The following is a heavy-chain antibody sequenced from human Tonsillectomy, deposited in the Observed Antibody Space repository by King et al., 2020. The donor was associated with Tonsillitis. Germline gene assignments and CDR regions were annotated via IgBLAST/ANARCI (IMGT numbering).Heavy chain of an antibody. J-gene: IGHJ6*02. CDR3: ARLYSSGWYEVPYYYGMDV. V-gene: IGHV3-21*01. D-gene: IGHD6-19*01. Sequence: QLVQSGGGLVKPGESLRLSCAASGFTFSNYSMNWVRQAPGKGLEWVSSIRSGSSYRFYADSVKGRITISRDNAKNSLYLHMNSLRAEDTAVYYCARLYSSGWYEVPYYYGMDVWGQGTTVTVSS. CDR1: GFTFSNYS. CDR2: IRSGSSYR.